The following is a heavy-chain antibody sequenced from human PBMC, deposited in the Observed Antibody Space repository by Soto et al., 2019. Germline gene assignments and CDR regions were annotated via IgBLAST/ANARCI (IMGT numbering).Heavy chain of an antibody. J-gene: IGHJ4*02. CDR3: ARSVVVPAAPDY. D-gene: IGHD2-2*01. V-gene: IGHV1-3*01. Sequence: QVQLVQSGAEVKKPGASVKVSCKASGYTFTSYAMHWVRQAPGQRLEWMGWINAGNGNTKYSQKFQGRVTTTRDTSASTAYMELSSLRSEDTAVYYCARSVVVPAAPDYWGQGTLVTVSS. CDR1: GYTFTSYA. CDR2: INAGNGNT.